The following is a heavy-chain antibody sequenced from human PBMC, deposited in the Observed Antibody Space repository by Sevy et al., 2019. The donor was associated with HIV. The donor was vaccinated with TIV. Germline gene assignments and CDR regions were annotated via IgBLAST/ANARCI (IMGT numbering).Heavy chain of an antibody. CDR2: IRYDGSNK. CDR3: AKDQYRYCSSTSCYCWFDP. V-gene: IGHV3-30*02. Sequence: GGSLRLSCAASGFTFSSYGMHWVRQAPGKGLEWVAFIRYDGSNKYYADSVKGRFTISRDNSKNTLYLQMNSLRAEDTVVYYCAKDQYRYCSSTSCYCWFDPWGQGTLVTVSS. J-gene: IGHJ5*02. D-gene: IGHD2-2*01. CDR1: GFTFSSYG.